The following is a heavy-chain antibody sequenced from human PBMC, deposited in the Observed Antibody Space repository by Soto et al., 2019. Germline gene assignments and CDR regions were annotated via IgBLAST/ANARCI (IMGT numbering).Heavy chain of an antibody. CDR1: GFTFSSYA. CDR3: AKGPHSSAWHYFDY. D-gene: IGHD6-19*01. Sequence: GGSLRLSCAASGFTFSSYAMSWVRQAPGKGLEWVSTVSGGNTYYADSVKGRFTISRDNSEKTLYLQMISLRAEDMAIYYCAKGPHSSAWHYFDYWGQGTLVTVSS. J-gene: IGHJ4*02. V-gene: IGHV3-23*01. CDR2: VSGGNT.